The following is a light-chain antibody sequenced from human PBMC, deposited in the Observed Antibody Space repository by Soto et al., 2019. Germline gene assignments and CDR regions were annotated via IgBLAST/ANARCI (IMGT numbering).Light chain of an antibody. J-gene: IGKJ2*01. CDR1: QSISSY. Sequence: DIQMTQSPSSLSAFVGDRVTITCRASQSISSYLNSYQQEPGKAPKLLIYGASTLQSGAPSRFSGSESGTDFTLTIRSLQPEDFATYYCQQSYSDPYTFGQGTKVEIK. CDR3: QQSYSDPYT. V-gene: IGKV1-39*01. CDR2: GAS.